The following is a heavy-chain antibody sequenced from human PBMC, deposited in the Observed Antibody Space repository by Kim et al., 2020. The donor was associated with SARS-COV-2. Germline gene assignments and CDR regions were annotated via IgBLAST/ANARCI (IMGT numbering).Heavy chain of an antibody. CDR2: IYYIGNT. D-gene: IGHD3-10*01. CDR3: ARHRSSIIGWYVAFDY. J-gene: IGHJ4*01. V-gene: IGHV4-39*01. Sequence: SETLSLTCTVSGGSISSSSYYWGWIRQPPGKGLEWIGTIYYIGNTYYNPSLKSRVTISVDTSKNQFSLKLSSVTAADTAVYYCARHRSSIIGWYVAFDY. CDR1: GGSISSSSYY.